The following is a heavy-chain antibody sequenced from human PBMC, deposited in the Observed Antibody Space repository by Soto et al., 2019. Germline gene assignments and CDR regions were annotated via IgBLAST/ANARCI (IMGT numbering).Heavy chain of an antibody. CDR1: GFTFSSYG. V-gene: IGHV3-30*18. Sequence: SLRLSCAASGFTFSSYGMHWVRQAPGKGLEWVAVISYDGSNKYYADSVKGRFTISRDNSKNTLYLQMNSLRAEDTAVYYCAKDRSMTTVTDFDYWGQGTLVTVSS. J-gene: IGHJ4*02. CDR3: AKDRSMTTVTDFDY. CDR2: ISYDGSNK. D-gene: IGHD4-17*01.